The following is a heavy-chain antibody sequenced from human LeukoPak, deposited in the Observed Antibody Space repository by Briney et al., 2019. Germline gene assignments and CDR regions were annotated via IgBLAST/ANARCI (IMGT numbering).Heavy chain of an antibody. CDR2: ISHDGSVT. Sequence: GGSLRLSCAASGFIFGSYVMHWVRQPPGKGLEWVSRISHDGSVTNYADSVKGRFTVSRDNAKNTLYLQLNTVRAEDTAVYYCARRAGAYSHPYDYWGQGTLVTVSS. J-gene: IGHJ4*02. D-gene: IGHD4/OR15-4a*01. CDR3: ARRAGAYSHPYDY. V-gene: IGHV3-74*01. CDR1: GFIFGSYV.